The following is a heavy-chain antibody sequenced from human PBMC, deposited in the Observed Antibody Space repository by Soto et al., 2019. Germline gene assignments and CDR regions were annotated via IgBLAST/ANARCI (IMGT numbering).Heavy chain of an antibody. CDR2: ISYDGSNK. Sequence: GGSLRLSCAASGFTFSSYAMSWVRQAPGKGLEWVAVISYDGSNKYYADSVKGRFTISRDNSKNTLYLQMNSLRAEDTAVYYCAKELGYCSGGSCSAIFDYWGQGTLVIVSS. J-gene: IGHJ4*02. V-gene: IGHV3-30*18. CDR1: GFTFSSYA. CDR3: AKELGYCSGGSCSAIFDY. D-gene: IGHD2-15*01.